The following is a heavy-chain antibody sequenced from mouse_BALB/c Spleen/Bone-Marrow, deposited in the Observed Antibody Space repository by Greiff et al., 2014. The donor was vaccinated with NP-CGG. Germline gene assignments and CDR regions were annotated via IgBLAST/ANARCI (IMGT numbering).Heavy chain of an antibody. J-gene: IGHJ4*01. CDR3: ARAITDAMDY. V-gene: IGHV1-54*01. Sequence: VQLVESGAELVRPGTSVKVSCKGSGYAFTNYLIEWVKQRPGQGLEWIGVINSGSGGTKYSEKFKGKATLTADKSSSTAYMQLSSLTSDDSAVYFCARAITDAMDYWGQGTSVTVSS. D-gene: IGHD2-4*01. CDR1: GYAFTNYL. CDR2: INSGSGGT.